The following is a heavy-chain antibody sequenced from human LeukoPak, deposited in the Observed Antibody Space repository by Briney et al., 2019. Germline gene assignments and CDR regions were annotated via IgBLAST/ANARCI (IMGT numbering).Heavy chain of an antibody. V-gene: IGHV1-2*02. J-gene: IGHJ5*02. CDR2: INPNSGGT. Sequence: ASVKLSCKASGYTFTGYYMHWVRQAPGQGLEWRGWINPNSGGTNYAQKFQGRVTMTRDTSISTAYMELSRLRSDDPAVYYCAREPPYPLLMVYGDWFDPWGQGTLVTVCS. CDR1: GYTFTGYY. D-gene: IGHD2-8*01. CDR3: AREPPYPLLMVYGDWFDP.